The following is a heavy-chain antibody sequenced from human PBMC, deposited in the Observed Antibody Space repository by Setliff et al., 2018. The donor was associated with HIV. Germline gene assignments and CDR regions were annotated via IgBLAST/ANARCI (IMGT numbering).Heavy chain of an antibody. CDR3: ARGDDYGDFYFFDY. J-gene: IGHJ4*02. V-gene: IGHV1-2*02. Sequence: ASVKVSCKTSGDTFTTYALNWVRQAPGQGLEWMGWINPNRGVTNYAQNFQGRVTVTTDTPISTVYLELNSLRSDDTAVFYCARGDDYGDFYFFDYWGQGTLVTVSS. CDR2: INPNRGVT. CDR1: GDTFTTYA. D-gene: IGHD4-17*01.